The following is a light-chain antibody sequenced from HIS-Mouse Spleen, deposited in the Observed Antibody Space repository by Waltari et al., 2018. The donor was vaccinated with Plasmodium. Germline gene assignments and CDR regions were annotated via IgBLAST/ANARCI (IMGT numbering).Light chain of an antibody. J-gene: IGKJ5*01. Sequence: EIVLTQSPGTLSLSPGERATLSCRASQSVSSSHLAWYQQKPGQAPRLLIYDASNRATGIPARFSGSGSVTDFTLTISSLEPEDFAVYYCQQRSNWPPTFGQGTRLEIK. CDR1: QSVSSSH. V-gene: IGKV3-11*01. CDR3: QQRSNWPPT. CDR2: DAS.